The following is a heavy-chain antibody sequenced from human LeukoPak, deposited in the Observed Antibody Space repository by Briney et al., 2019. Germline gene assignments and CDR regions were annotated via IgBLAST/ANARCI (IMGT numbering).Heavy chain of an antibody. D-gene: IGHD2-21*01. CDR1: GYTFTSYA. J-gene: IGHJ6*03. CDR3: ARKRPYSSRDYYYYYMDV. CDR2: MNPNSGNT. V-gene: IGHV1-8*01. Sequence: ASVKGSCKASGYTFTSYAINWVRQATGQWLEWMGCMNPNSGNTGYAQKFRGRVTMTRNTSISTAYMELSSLRSEDTAVYYCARKRPYSSRDYYYYYMDVWGKGTTVTVSS.